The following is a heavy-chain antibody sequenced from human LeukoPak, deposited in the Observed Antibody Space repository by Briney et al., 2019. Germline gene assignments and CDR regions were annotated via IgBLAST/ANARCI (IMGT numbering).Heavy chain of an antibody. V-gene: IGHV3-49*04. Sequence: GRSLRLSCTASGFTFGDYAMSWVRQAPGKGLEWVGFIRSKAYGGTTEYAASVKGRFTISRDDSKSIAYLQMNSLKTEDTAVYYCTRKSYSQGFDYWDQGTLVTVSS. CDR2: IRSKAYGGTT. J-gene: IGHJ4*02. CDR1: GFTFGDYA. D-gene: IGHD6-13*01. CDR3: TRKSYSQGFDY.